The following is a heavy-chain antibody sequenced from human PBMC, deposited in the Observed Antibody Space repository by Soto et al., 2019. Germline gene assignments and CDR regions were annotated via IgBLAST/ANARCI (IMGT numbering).Heavy chain of an antibody. CDR1: GYTFTSYY. D-gene: IGHD3-22*01. CDR2: INPSGGST. J-gene: IGHJ4*02. V-gene: IGHV1-46*01. Sequence: ASVKVSCKASGYTFTSYYMHWVRQAPGQGLEWMGIINPSGGSTSYAQKFQGRVTMTRDTSTSTVYMELSSLRSEDTVVYYCARGGQVYDSSGSPFDYWGQGTLVTVSS. CDR3: ARGGQVYDSSGSPFDY.